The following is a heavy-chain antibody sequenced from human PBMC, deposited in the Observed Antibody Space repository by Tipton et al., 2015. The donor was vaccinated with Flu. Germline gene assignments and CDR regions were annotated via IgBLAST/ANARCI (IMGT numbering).Heavy chain of an antibody. CDR1: GDSMRRDYF. CDR3: ARLTTRTYCPDY. CDR2: KYHSGTT. D-gene: IGHD1-26*01. J-gene: IGHJ4*02. Sequence: LRLSCTVSGDSMRRDYFWGWIRQPPGKGLEWIGSKYHSGTTYYNPSLKSRVTISVDTSKNQFSLKLSSVTAADTAVYYCARLTTRTYCPDYWGQGTLVTVSS. V-gene: IGHV4-38-2*02.